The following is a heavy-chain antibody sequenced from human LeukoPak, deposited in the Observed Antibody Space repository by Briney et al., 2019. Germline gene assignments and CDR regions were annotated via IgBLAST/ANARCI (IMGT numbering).Heavy chain of an antibody. D-gene: IGHD6-19*01. V-gene: IGHV4-59*01. J-gene: IGHJ4*02. Sequence: PSETLSLTCTVSGGSISSYYWSWIRQPPGKGLEWIGCIYYSGSTNYNPSLKSRVTISVDTSKNQFSLKLSSVTAADTAVYYCARVAYRQWLFHFDYWGQGTLVTVSS. CDR1: GGSISSYY. CDR3: ARVAYRQWLFHFDY. CDR2: IYYSGST.